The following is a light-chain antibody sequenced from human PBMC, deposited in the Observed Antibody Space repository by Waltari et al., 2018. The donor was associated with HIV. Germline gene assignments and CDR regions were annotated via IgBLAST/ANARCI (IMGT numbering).Light chain of an antibody. CDR2: RAA. J-gene: IGKJ4*01. CDR3: HQYNSYPPT. Sequence: DIQMTQSPSALSASVGDTVTITCRASRSISNWLAWYQPKPGKAPTVLIYRAATLENGVPSRFGGSGSGTEFTLTISSLQSEDFATYSCHQYNSYPPTFGGGNRVGIK. CDR1: RSISNW. V-gene: IGKV1-5*03.